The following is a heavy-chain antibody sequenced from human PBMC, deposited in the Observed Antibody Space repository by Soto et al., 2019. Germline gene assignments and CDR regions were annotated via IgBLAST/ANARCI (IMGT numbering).Heavy chain of an antibody. CDR1: GGSISSGGYS. J-gene: IGHJ6*02. Sequence: SETLSLTCAVSGGSISSGGYSWSWIRQPPGKGLEWIGYIYHSGSTDYNPSLKSRVTISVDRSKNQFYLRLSSVTAADTAVYYCASQSNWNPRGMDVWGQGTTVTVSS. CDR2: IYHSGST. D-gene: IGHD1-20*01. CDR3: ASQSNWNPRGMDV. V-gene: IGHV4-30-2*01.